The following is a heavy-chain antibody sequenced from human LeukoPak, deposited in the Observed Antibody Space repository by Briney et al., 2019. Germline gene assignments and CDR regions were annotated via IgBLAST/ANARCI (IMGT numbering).Heavy chain of an antibody. CDR3: ARGASPVDY. V-gene: IGHV1-8*01. CDR1: GYTFTSYD. CDR2: MNPNSGNT. Sequence: GASVKVSCKASGYTFTSYDIKGVRQATGQGLEWMGWMNPNSGNTGYAQNFQGRVTMTSNTSISTAYMELSSLRSEDTAVYYCARGASPVDYWGQGTLVTVSS. J-gene: IGHJ4*02.